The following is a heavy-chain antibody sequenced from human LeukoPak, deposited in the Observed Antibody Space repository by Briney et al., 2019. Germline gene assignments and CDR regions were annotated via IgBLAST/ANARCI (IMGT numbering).Heavy chain of an antibody. J-gene: IGHJ4*02. CDR2: INHSGST. V-gene: IGHV4-34*01. Sequence: SETLSLTCAVYGGSFSGYYWSWIRQPPGKGLEWIGEINHSGSTNYNPSLKSRVTISVDTSKNQFPLKLSSVTAADTAVYYCARGPLSAPIDYWGQGTLVTVS. CDR3: ARGPLSAPIDY. CDR1: GGSFSGYY. D-gene: IGHD3-3*01.